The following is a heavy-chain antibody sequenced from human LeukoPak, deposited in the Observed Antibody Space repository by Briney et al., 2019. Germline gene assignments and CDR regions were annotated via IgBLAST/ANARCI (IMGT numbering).Heavy chain of an antibody. CDR2: ISGSGGST. D-gene: IGHD5-18*01. Sequence: GGSLRLSCAASGFTFSSYAMSWVRQAPGKGLEWVSAISGSGGSTYYADSVKGRFTISRDNAKNSLYLQMNSLRAEDTAVYYCARDGGYVDTAMDGIEIFDYWGQGTLVTVSS. V-gene: IGHV3-23*01. CDR3: ARDGGYVDTAMDGIEIFDY. CDR1: GFTFSSYA. J-gene: IGHJ4*02.